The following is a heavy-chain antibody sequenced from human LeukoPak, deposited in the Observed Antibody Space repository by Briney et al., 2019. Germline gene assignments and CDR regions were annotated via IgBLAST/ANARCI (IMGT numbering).Heavy chain of an antibody. D-gene: IGHD5-18*01. CDR3: ARQGRNSYVPFDY. CDR1: GYTFTSYD. CDR2: MNPNSGNT. V-gene: IGHV1-8*03. Sequence: ASVKASCKASGYTFTSYDINWVRQATGQGLEWMGWMNPNSGNTGYAQKFQGRVTITRNTSISTAYMELSSLRSEDTAVYYCARQGRNSYVPFDYWGQGTLVTVSS. J-gene: IGHJ4*02.